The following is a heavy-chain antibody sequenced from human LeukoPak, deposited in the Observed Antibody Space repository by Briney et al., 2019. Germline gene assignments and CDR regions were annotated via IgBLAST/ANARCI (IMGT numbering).Heavy chain of an antibody. D-gene: IGHD6-13*01. CDR1: GFTFSSYS. CDR3: ARVGIAAAGVVYYYYMDV. CDR2: ISSSSSTI. V-gene: IGHV3-48*04. Sequence: QPGGSLRLSCAASGFTFSSYSMNWVRQAPGKGLEWVSYISSSSSTIYYADSVKGRFTISRDNAKNSLYLQMNSLRAEDTAVYYCARVGIAAAGVVYYYYMDVWGKGTTVTVSS. J-gene: IGHJ6*03.